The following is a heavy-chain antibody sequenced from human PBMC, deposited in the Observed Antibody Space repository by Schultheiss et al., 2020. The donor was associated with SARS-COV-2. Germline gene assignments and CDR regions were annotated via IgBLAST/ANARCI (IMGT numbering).Heavy chain of an antibody. CDR1: GFTFSSYW. D-gene: IGHD6-13*01. Sequence: GGSLRLSCVASGFTFSSYWIHWVRQAPGKGLEWVSYISSSGSTIYYADSVKGRFTISRDNAKNSLYLQMNSLRAEDTAVYYCAREHDSSSCFDYWGQGTLVTVSS. CDR3: AREHDSSSCFDY. J-gene: IGHJ4*02. CDR2: ISSSGSTI. V-gene: IGHV3-48*04.